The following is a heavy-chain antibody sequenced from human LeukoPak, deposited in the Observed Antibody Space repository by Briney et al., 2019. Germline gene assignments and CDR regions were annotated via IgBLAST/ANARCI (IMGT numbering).Heavy chain of an antibody. CDR3: AKGYRKGRWLPLDY. CDR1: GFIFDDYA. J-gene: IGHJ4*02. D-gene: IGHD5-24*01. CDR2: ISWNSGSI. Sequence: PGGSLRLSCAASGFIFDDYAMHWVRQAPGKGLEWVSGISWNSGSIGYADSAKGRFTISRDNAKNSLYLQMNSLRAEDTALYYCAKGYRKGRWLPLDYWGQGTLVTVSS. V-gene: IGHV3-9*01.